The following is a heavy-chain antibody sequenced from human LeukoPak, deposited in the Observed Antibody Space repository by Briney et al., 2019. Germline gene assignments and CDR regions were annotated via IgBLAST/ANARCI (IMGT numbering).Heavy chain of an antibody. CDR1: GGSISSYY. Sequence: SETLSLTCTVSGGSISSYYWSWIRQPPGKGLEWIGYIYYSGSTNYNPSLKSRVTISVDTSKNQFSLKLSSVTAADTAVYYCARVLHYYDSSGYYYYYYYMDVWGKGTTVTISS. D-gene: IGHD3-22*01. CDR3: ARVLHYYDSSGYYYYYYYMDV. J-gene: IGHJ6*03. CDR2: IYYSGST. V-gene: IGHV4-59*01.